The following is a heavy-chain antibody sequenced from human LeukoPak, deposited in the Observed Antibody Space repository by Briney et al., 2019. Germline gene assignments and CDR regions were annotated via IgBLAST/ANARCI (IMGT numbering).Heavy chain of an antibody. CDR3: ARGYCSSTSCYFSHNWFDP. D-gene: IGHD2-2*01. V-gene: IGHV4-39*07. Sequence: PSETLSLTCTVSGGSISSSSYYWGWIRQPPGKGLEWIGSIYYSGSTYYNPSLKSRVTISVDTSKNQFSLKLSSVTAADTAVYYCARGYCSSTSCYFSHNWFDPWGQGTLVTVSS. CDR1: GGSISSSSYY. J-gene: IGHJ5*02. CDR2: IYYSGST.